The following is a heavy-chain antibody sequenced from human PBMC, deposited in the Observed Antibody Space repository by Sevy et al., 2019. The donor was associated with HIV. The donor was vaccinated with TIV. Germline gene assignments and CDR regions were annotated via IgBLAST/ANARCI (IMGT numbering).Heavy chain of an antibody. CDR2: ISAYNGNT. Sequence: ASVNVSCKASGYTFTSYGISWVRQAPGQGLEWMGWISAYNGNTNYAQKLQGRVTMTTDTSTSTAYMELRSLRSDDTAVYYCARDHTQPSGSSSWKVWAFDYYYYGMDVWGQGTTVTVSS. CDR1: GYTFTSYG. CDR3: ARDHTQPSGSSSWKVWAFDYYYYGMDV. V-gene: IGHV1-18*01. J-gene: IGHJ6*02. D-gene: IGHD6-13*01.